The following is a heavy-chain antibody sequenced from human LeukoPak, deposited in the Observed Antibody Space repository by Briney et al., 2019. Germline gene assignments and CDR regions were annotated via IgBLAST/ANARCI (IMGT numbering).Heavy chain of an antibody. V-gene: IGHV1-18*01. D-gene: IGHD6-25*01. J-gene: IGHJ4*02. CDR3: ARGRWRAAAGVYYFDY. CDR1: GYTFTSYG. CDR2: ISAYNGNT. Sequence: ASVKVSCKASGYTFTSYGISWVRQAPGQGLEWMGWISAYNGNTNYAQRPQGRVTMTTDTSTSTAYMELRSLRSDDTAVYYCARGRWRAAAGVYYFDYWGQGTLVTVSS.